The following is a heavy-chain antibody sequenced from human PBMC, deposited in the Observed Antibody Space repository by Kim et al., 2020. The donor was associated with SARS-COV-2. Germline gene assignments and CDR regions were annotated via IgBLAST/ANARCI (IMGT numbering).Heavy chain of an antibody. CDR2: ISYDGSNK. Sequence: GGSLRLSCAASGFTFSSYGMHWVRQAPGKGLEWVAVISYDGSNKYYADSVKGRFTISRDNSKNTLYLQMNSLRAEDTAVYYCAKDHYGSGSYLDYWGQGT. D-gene: IGHD3-10*01. J-gene: IGHJ4*02. V-gene: IGHV3-30*18. CDR1: GFTFSSYG. CDR3: AKDHYGSGSYLDY.